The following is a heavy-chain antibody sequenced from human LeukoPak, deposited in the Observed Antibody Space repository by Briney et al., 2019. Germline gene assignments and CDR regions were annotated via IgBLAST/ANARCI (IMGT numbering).Heavy chain of an antibody. Sequence: PGGSLRLSCAASGFTFTSYSMNWVRQAPGKGLEWVSSISSSSSYIYYADSVKGRFTISRDNAKNSLYLQMNSLRAEDTAVYYCARDLIAAAGTPIDYWGQGTLVTVSS. CDR3: ARDLIAAAGTPIDY. CDR2: ISSSSSYI. V-gene: IGHV3-21*01. J-gene: IGHJ4*02. CDR1: GFTFTSYS. D-gene: IGHD6-13*01.